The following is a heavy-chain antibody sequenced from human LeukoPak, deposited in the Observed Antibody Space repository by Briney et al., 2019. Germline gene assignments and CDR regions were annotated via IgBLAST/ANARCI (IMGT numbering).Heavy chain of an antibody. D-gene: IGHD3-22*01. CDR2: IKQDGSEK. J-gene: IGHJ4*02. CDR3: ARVAREDYYYDSGSLDY. Sequence: PGGSLRLSCAASGFTFSSYWMSWVRQAPGKGLEWVANIKQDGSEKYYVDSVKGRFTISRDNAKNSLYLQMNSLRAEDTAVYYCARVAREDYYYDSGSLDYWGQGTLVTVSS. V-gene: IGHV3-7*01. CDR1: GFTFSSYW.